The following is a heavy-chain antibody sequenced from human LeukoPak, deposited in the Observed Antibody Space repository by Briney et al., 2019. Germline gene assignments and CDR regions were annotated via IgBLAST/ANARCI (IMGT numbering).Heavy chain of an antibody. J-gene: IGHJ4*02. CDR3: AKQLGYCSDGSCYFPY. V-gene: IGHV3-23*01. Sequence: PGGSLRLSCAASGFTFSSSAVSWVRQAPGKGLEGVSAISNNGGYTYYADSVQGRFTISRDNSKSTLCLQMNSLRAEDTAVYYCAKQLGYCSDGSCYFPYWGQGTLVTVSS. D-gene: IGHD2-15*01. CDR2: ISNNGGYT. CDR1: GFTFSSSA.